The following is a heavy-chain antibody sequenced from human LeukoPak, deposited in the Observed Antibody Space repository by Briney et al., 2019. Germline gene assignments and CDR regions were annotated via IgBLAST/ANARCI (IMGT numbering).Heavy chain of an antibody. D-gene: IGHD2-15*01. CDR1: GFTISTYS. J-gene: IGHJ4*02. CDR3: ARDAPGYCSGGSCYAPIDY. Sequence: GGSMRLSCAASGFTISTYSMNWLRQAPGKGLEWVSSISSSSSYIYYPDSVKGRFTISRDNAKNSLYLQMNSLRAEDTAVYYCARDAPGYCSGGSCYAPIDYWGQGTLVTVSS. V-gene: IGHV3-21*01. CDR2: ISSSSSYI.